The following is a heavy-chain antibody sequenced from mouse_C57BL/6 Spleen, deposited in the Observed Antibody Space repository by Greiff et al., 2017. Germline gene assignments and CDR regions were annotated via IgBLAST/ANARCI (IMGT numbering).Heavy chain of an antibody. CDR2: INPSNGGT. CDR1: GYTFTSYW. V-gene: IGHV1-53*01. Sequence: VQLQQPGTELVKPGASVKPSCTASGYTFTSYWMPWVKQRPGPGLEWIGNINPSNGGTNYNEKFKSKATLTVDKSTSTAYMQLSSLTSEDSAVYYCARSTSYYFDYWGQGTTLTVSS. CDR3: ARSTSYYFDY. J-gene: IGHJ2*01. D-gene: IGHD5-1*01.